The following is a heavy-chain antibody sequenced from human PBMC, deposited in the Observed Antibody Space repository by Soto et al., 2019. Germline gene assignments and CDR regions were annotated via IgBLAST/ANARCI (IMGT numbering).Heavy chain of an antibody. CDR2: IIPIFGTP. V-gene: IGHV1-69*06. Sequence: SVKVSCKASGGTFSTYTFSWVRQAPGQGLEWMGRIIPIFGTPYYAQKFQGRVTITADKSTSTVYMELSSLGSDDTAVYFCTRGLECRGYCLDKPTWFGPWGQGTLVTVSS. D-gene: IGHD2-15*01. J-gene: IGHJ5*02. CDR1: GGTFSTYT. CDR3: TRGLECRGYCLDKPTWFGP.